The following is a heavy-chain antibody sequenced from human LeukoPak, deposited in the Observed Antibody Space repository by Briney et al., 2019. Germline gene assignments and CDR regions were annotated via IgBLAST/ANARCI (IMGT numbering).Heavy chain of an antibody. CDR2: IYCCGCT. V-gene: IGHV4-39*01. D-gene: IGHD3-3*01. J-gene: IGHJ4*02. Sequence: SETLSLTCTVSGGSISSSSYYWGWLRQPPGKGLEGIGSIYCCGCTYYNLSLKSRVTISVATSKNQFSLKLSSVTAADTAVYYCARKGDIWSGYYQTTFDYWGQGTLVTVSS. CDR3: ARKGDIWSGYYQTTFDY. CDR1: GGSISSSSYY.